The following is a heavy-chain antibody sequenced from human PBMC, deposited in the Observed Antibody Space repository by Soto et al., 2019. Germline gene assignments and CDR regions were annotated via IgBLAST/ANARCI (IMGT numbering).Heavy chain of an antibody. D-gene: IGHD5-12*01. CDR2: ISSSSSTI. CDR1: GFTFSSYS. J-gene: IGHJ6*02. V-gene: IGHV3-48*01. Sequence: EVQLVESGGGLVQPGGSLRLSCAASGFTFSSYSMNWVRQAPGKGLEWVSYISSSSSTIYYADSVKGRFTISRDNAKNSLYRQMNSLRAEDTAVYYCARADSGCAHGYYYYGMDVWGQGTTVTVSS. CDR3: ARADSGCAHGYYYYGMDV.